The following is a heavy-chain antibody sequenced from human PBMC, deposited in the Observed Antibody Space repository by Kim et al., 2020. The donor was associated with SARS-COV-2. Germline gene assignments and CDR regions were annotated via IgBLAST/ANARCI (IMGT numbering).Heavy chain of an antibody. CDR2: INHSGST. V-gene: IGHV4-34*01. Sequence: SETLSLTCAVYGGSFSGYYWSWIRQPPGKGLEWIGEINHSGSTNYNPSLKSRVTISVDTSKNQFSLKLSSVTAADTAVYYCARKEQLVRYFDYWGQGTLVTVSS. CDR1: GGSFSGYY. D-gene: IGHD6-6*01. J-gene: IGHJ4*02. CDR3: ARKEQLVRYFDY.